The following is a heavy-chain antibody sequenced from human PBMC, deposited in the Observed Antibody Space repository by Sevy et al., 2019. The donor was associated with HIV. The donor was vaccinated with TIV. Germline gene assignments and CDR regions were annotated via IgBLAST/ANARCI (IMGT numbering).Heavy chain of an antibody. CDR1: GFTFNSYA. CDR3: AKDGVYGGNFKHFQH. D-gene: IGHD4-17*01. CDR2: ITGSGGTT. J-gene: IGHJ1*01. Sequence: GGSLRLSCAASGFTFNSYAMSWVRQAPGKGLEWVSSITGSGGTTYFADSVKGRFTISRDNSKNTLYLQMNSLRAEDTALYYCAKDGVYGGNFKHFQHWGQGTLVTVSS. V-gene: IGHV3-23*01.